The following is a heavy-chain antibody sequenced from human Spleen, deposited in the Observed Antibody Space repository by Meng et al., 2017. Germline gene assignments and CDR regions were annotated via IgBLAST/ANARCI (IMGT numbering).Heavy chain of an antibody. D-gene: IGHD1-26*01. Sequence: QAQLQESGPGLLKPSQTLSLTCTVSSGSITTYDYYWTWIRQPPGKGLEWIGYIYYSGSTYYNPSLTSRISMSVDPSKSQFSLKVSSVTAADTAVYFCARAPRGTYFDYWGQGTLVTVSS. V-gene: IGHV4-30-4*01. CDR2: IYYSGST. CDR3: ARAPRGTYFDY. J-gene: IGHJ4*02. CDR1: SGSITTYDYY.